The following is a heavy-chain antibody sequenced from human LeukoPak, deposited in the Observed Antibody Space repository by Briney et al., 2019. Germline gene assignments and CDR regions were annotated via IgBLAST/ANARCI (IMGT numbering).Heavy chain of an antibody. D-gene: IGHD5-24*01. V-gene: IGHV5-51*01. CDR2: IYPGDSDT. Sequence: GESLKISCKGSGYSFTSYWIGWVRQMPGKGLEWMGIIYPGDSDTRYSPSFQGQVTISADKSISTAYLQWSSLKASDTAMYYCARAPSFDGYKFSLHFDYWGQGTLVTVSS. CDR1: GYSFTSYW. CDR3: ARAPSFDGYKFSLHFDY. J-gene: IGHJ4*02.